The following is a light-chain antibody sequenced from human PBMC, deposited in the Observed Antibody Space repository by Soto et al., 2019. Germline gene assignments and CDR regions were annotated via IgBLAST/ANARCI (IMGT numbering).Light chain of an antibody. J-gene: IGKJ2*01. CDR1: QSVSSS. Sequence: EIVLTQSPATLSLFPGERATLSCRASQSVSSSLSWYQQKPGQPPRLLIYDASNRATGIPARFSGSGSGTDFTLTISSLEPEDIAVYYCQQRSNWPRMYTFGQGTKLEIK. CDR3: QQRSNWPRMYT. CDR2: DAS. V-gene: IGKV3-11*01.